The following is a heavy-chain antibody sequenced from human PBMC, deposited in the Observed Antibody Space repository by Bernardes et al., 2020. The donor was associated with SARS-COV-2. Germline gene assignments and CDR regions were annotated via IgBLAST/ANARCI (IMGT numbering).Heavy chain of an antibody. CDR2: IYYSGST. CDR1: GGSISSYY. V-gene: IGHV4-59*01. Sequence: SETLSLTCTVSGGSISSYYWSWIRQPPGKGLEWIGYIYYSGSTNYNPSLKSRVTISVDTSKNQFSLKLSSVTAADTAVYYCARGRGKTYYDFWSGYSDEYNWFDPWGQGTLVTVSS. J-gene: IGHJ5*02. D-gene: IGHD3-3*01. CDR3: ARGRGKTYYDFWSGYSDEYNWFDP.